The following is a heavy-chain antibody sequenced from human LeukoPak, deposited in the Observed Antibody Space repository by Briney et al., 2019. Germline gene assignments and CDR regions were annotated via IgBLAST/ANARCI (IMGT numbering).Heavy chain of an antibody. J-gene: IGHJ6*03. D-gene: IGHD2-21*02. V-gene: IGHV7-4-1*02. CDR1: GYTFTSYA. Sequence: VASVKVSCKASGYTFTSYAMNWVRQAPGQGLEWMGWINTNTGNPTYAQGFTGRFVFSLDTSVSTAYLRISSLKAEDTAVYYCARVVTNYYYYYMDVWGKGTTVTVSS. CDR3: ARVVTNYYYYYMDV. CDR2: INTNTGNP.